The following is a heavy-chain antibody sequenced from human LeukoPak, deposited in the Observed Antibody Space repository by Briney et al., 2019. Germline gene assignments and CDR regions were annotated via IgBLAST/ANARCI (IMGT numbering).Heavy chain of an antibody. Sequence: SETLSLTCAVYGGSFSGYYWSWIRQPPGKGLEWIGEINHSGSTNYNPSLKSRVTISVDKSKNQFSLKLSSVTAADTAVYYCARSRLELSYYYMDVWGKGTTVTVSS. CDR2: INHSGST. CDR1: GGSFSGYY. CDR3: ARSRLELSYYYMDV. V-gene: IGHV4-34*01. D-gene: IGHD1-7*01. J-gene: IGHJ6*03.